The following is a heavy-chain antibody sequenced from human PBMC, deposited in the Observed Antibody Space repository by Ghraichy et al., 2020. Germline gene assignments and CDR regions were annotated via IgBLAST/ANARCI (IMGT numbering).Heavy chain of an antibody. J-gene: IGHJ4*02. V-gene: IGHV3-30*18. Sequence: GGSLRLSCGVSGFSFSSYGMHWVSQAPGKGLEWVAVIAYDGSSKYYADSVKGRFTISRDNSKNMLYLQMNNLRVEDTAVYYCAKGTDYWSDFDEEFDYWGQGTLVTVSS. D-gene: IGHD3-3*01. CDR3: AKGTDYWSDFDEEFDY. CDR1: GFSFSSYG. CDR2: IAYDGSSK.